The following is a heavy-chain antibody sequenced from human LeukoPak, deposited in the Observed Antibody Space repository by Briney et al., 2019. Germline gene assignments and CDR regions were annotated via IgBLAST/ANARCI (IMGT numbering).Heavy chain of an antibody. D-gene: IGHD5-12*01. Sequence: GGSLRLSCAASGFTVSSNYMSWVRQAPGKGLEWVSVIYSGGSTYYADSVKGRFTISRDNSKNTLYLQMNSLRAEDTAVYYCASSRSTVKLRGAFDIWGQGTMVTVSS. CDR2: IYSGGST. CDR1: GFTVSSNY. V-gene: IGHV3-66*01. CDR3: ASSRSTVKLRGAFDI. J-gene: IGHJ3*02.